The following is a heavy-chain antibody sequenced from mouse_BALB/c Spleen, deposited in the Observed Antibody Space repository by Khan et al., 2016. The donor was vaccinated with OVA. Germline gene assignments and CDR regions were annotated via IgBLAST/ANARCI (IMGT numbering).Heavy chain of an antibody. CDR3: ARRGDDYGSSPAWFAY. CDR2: INPDSSTI. V-gene: IGHV4-1*02. CDR1: GFDFSRYW. D-gene: IGHD1-1*01. J-gene: IGHJ3*01. Sequence: EVKLLESGGGLVQPGGSLKLSCAASGFDFSRYWMSWVRQAPGKGLEWIGEINPDSSTINYTPSLKDKFIISRDNAKNTLYLQMSKVRSEDTALYYCARRGDDYGSSPAWFAYWGQGTLVTVSA.